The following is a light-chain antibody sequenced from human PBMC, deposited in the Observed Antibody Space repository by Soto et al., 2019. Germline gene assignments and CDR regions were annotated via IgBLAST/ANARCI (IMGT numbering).Light chain of an antibody. CDR3: QQRYSWPPLT. CDR2: DAS. CDR1: QSVGSY. J-gene: IGKJ4*01. V-gene: IGKV3-11*01. Sequence: EIVLTQSPATLSMSPGERATLSCRASQSVGSYLAWYQQKPGQAPRLLIYDASSRATGMPARFSGSGSGTDFTLTIGSLEPEDFALYYCQQRYSWPPLTFGGGTKVEIK.